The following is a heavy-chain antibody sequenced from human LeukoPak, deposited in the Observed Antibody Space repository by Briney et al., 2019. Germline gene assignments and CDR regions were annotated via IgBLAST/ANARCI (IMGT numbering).Heavy chain of an antibody. J-gene: IGHJ5*02. CDR3: ATHPKSCTRGIFITGKACWFDP. D-gene: IGHD3-10*01. V-gene: IGHV4-39*01. CDR1: GGSISSSSYY. Sequence: PSETLSLTCTVSGGSISSSSYYWGWIRQSPGKGLEWIGSIYYSGTTYYNPSLKSRVTISVDTSRNQFSLKLSSVTSADTAVYYCATHPKSCTRGIFITGKACWFDPWGQGTLVTVSS. CDR2: IYYSGTT.